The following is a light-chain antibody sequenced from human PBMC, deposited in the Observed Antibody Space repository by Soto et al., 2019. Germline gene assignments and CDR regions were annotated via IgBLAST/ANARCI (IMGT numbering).Light chain of an antibody. CDR3: QQTHSFPIT. V-gene: IGKV1-12*01. CDR2: GAS. CDR1: QDVGKW. Sequence: DIQMTQSPPSVSASVGDRVTITCRASQDVGKWLAWYQQKPGKAPTLLIHGASSLQSGVPSRFSGSGSGTDFTLTISSLQPEDFAIYYCQQTHSFPITFGQGTRLENK. J-gene: IGKJ5*01.